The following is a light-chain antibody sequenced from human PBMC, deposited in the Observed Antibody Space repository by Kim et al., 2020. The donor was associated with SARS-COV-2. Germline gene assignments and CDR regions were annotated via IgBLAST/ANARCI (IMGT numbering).Light chain of an antibody. Sequence: ASGQNVRITCQGDSLRSYYASWYQQKPGHAPVLVIYGKNNRPSGIPDRFSGSSSGNTASLTITGAQAEDEADYYCNSRDSSGNHVVFGGGTQLTVL. CDR1: SLRSYY. J-gene: IGLJ2*01. V-gene: IGLV3-19*01. CDR3: NSRDSSGNHVV. CDR2: GKN.